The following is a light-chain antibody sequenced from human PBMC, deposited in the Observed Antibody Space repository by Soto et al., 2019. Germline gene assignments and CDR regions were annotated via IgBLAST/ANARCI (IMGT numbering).Light chain of an antibody. CDR3: SSYTTSGTWV. V-gene: IGLV2-14*01. CDR1: INEVGGYNY. Sequence: QSALTQPASVSGSPGQSITISCTGTINEVGGYNYVSWYQQHPGKAPKRIIYEVSLRPSGVSNRFSGSKSGNTASLTISGLQAEDEAEFYCSSYTTSGTWVFGGGTKLTVL. CDR2: EVS. J-gene: IGLJ3*02.